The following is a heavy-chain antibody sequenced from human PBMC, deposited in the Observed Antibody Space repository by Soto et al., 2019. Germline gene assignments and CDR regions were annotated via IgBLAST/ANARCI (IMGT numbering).Heavy chain of an antibody. CDR1: GFTISNYA. V-gene: IGHV3-30-3*01. J-gene: IGHJ3*02. D-gene: IGHD3-22*01. CDR2: ISYDGSNK. Sequence: RDSCAASGFTISNYAMDWVRQAPGKGLEWVAVISYDGSNKYYADSVKGRFTISRDNSKNTLYLQMNSLRAEDTAVYYCARDYSISMIVGHSSYACDIWGEGTMVTV. CDR3: ARDYSISMIVGHSSYACDI.